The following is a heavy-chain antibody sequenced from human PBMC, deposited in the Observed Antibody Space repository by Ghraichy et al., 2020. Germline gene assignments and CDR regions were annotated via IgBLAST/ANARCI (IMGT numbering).Heavy chain of an antibody. Sequence: GGSLRLSCAASGFTFNDYAMSWVRQAPGKGLEWVSVISGTGGSTYYADSVKGRFTISRDNSKNTLYLQMNSLRVDDTAVYYCAKDLPGRYWGQGTLVTVSS. CDR3: AKDLPGRY. V-gene: IGHV3-23*01. J-gene: IGHJ4*02. CDR1: GFTFNDYA. CDR2: ISGTGGST.